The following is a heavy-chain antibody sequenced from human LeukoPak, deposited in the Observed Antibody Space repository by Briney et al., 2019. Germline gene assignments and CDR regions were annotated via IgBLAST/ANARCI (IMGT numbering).Heavy chain of an antibody. CDR3: ARGPYSSNWYVDY. V-gene: IGHV3-64*02. CDR2: ISTNGGST. CDR1: GFTFSRYA. D-gene: IGHD6-13*01. J-gene: IGHJ4*02. Sequence: PGGSLRLSCAASGFTFSRYALHWVRHAPGKGLEYVSSISTNGGSTYYADSVKGRFTISRDSAKNSLYLQMDSLRAEDTAVYYCARGPYSSNWYVDYWGQGTLVTVAS.